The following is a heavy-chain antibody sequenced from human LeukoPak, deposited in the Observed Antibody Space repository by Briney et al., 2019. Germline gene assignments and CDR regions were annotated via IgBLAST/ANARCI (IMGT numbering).Heavy chain of an antibody. V-gene: IGHV3-9*01. D-gene: IGHD3-10*01. CDR2: ISWNSGSI. Sequence: GGSLRLSCAASGFTFDDYAMHWVRQAPGKGLEWVSGISWNSGSIGYADSVKGRFTISRDNAKNSLYLQMNSLRAEDTALYYCAKDIYYGCLEDSDAFDIWGQGTMVTVSS. CDR1: GFTFDDYA. CDR3: AKDIYYGCLEDSDAFDI. J-gene: IGHJ3*02.